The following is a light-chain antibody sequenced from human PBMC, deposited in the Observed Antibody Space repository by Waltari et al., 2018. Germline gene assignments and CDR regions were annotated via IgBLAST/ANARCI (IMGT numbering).Light chain of an antibody. J-gene: IGLJ3*02. CDR3: SLYYGDARCV. Sequence: VLTQEPSLTVSPGGTVTLTCDSTTGVVTTKYYPNWFQPKPGQSPRTLIYDTDKKPAWTPSPFSGALLGGKAALTLSNVQPEDEADYYCSLYYGDARCVFGGGTKLTVL. CDR2: DTD. V-gene: IGLV7-43*01. CDR1: TGVVTTKYY.